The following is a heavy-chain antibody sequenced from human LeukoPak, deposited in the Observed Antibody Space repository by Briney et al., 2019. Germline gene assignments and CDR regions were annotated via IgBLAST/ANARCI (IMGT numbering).Heavy chain of an antibody. CDR2: IYYSGST. D-gene: IGHD1-7*01. Sequence: SETLSLTCTVSGGSISSYYWSWIRQPPGKGLEWIGYIYYSGSTNYNPSLKSRVTIPVDTSKNQFSLKLSSVTAADTAVYYCARVGTTAAFDIWGQGTMVTVSS. V-gene: IGHV4-59*01. CDR1: GGSISSYY. J-gene: IGHJ3*02. CDR3: ARVGTTAAFDI.